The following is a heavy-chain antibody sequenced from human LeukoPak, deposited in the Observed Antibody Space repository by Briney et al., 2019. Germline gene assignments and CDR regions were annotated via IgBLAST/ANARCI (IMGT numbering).Heavy chain of an antibody. CDR2: NNPNSGGT. CDR3: AREGSGNYGYGMDV. J-gene: IGHJ6*04. Sequence: ASVKVSCKASRYTFTDYYIHWVRQAPGQGLEWMGWNNPNSGGTNYAQKFQGWVTMTRDTSISTAYMELTRLRSDDTAVYYCAREGSGNYGYGMDVWGKGTTVTVSS. V-gene: IGHV1-2*04. D-gene: IGHD3-10*01. CDR1: RYTFTDYY.